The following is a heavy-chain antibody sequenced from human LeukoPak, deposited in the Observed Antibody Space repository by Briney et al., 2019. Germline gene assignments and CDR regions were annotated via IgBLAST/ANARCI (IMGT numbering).Heavy chain of an antibody. CDR1: GGSVSSFF. J-gene: IGHJ4*02. V-gene: IGHV4-4*07. Sequence: SETLSLTCTVSGGSVSSFFWSCIRQPAGEGLEWIGRIHPSGSSNYNPSLKGRVTMSVDTSKNQFSLKLTSVPAADTAVYYCAREESGGGWRSLDYWGQGTLVTVSS. CDR2: IHPSGSS. CDR3: AREESGGGWRSLDY. D-gene: IGHD2-15*01.